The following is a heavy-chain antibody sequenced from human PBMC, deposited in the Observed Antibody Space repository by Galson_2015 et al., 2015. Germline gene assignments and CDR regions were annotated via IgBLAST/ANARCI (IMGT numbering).Heavy chain of an antibody. J-gene: IGHJ4*02. Sequence: SLRLSCAASGFTFSSYTISWVRQAPGKGLEWVSYISSSSATIYYADSVKGRFTISRDNAKNSLYLQMNSPRDEDTAVYYCARDPWRGSYKVFYFDYWGQGTLVTVSS. D-gene: IGHD1-26*01. CDR1: GFTFSSYT. CDR2: ISSSSATI. V-gene: IGHV3-48*02. CDR3: ARDPWRGSYKVFYFDY.